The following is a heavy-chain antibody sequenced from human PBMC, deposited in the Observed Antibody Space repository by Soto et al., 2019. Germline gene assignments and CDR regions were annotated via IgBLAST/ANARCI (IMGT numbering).Heavy chain of an antibody. Sequence: PGGSLRLSCVGSGFRFRTRAMSWCRQAPGKGLEWVASIRPGGDSTYYADSVKGRFAVSRDNSNVTLYLQMDSLRVEDTAIYYCTTHEEGAPWAGGFDSWGQGTLVTVSS. CDR1: GFRFRTRA. CDR3: TTHEEGAPWAGGFDS. V-gene: IGHV3-23*01. CDR2: IRPGGDST. D-gene: IGHD1-26*01. J-gene: IGHJ5*01.